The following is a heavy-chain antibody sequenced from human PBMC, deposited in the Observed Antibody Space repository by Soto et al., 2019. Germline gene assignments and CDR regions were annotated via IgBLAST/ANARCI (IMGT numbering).Heavy chain of an antibody. CDR3: GNRLDVGSNSF. CDR2: IYFSGST. V-gene: IGHV4-4*07. D-gene: IGHD2-2*01. Sequence: PPATMSLTCPVSYGSISIYYVSWIRQPAGSGLEWIGRIYFSGSTNYNPSLKSRITMSVDTSKNQFSLNLTNVHPVDTATYYCGNRLDVGSNSFWGQGTTVTVSS. CDR1: YGSISIYY. J-gene: IGHJ6*02.